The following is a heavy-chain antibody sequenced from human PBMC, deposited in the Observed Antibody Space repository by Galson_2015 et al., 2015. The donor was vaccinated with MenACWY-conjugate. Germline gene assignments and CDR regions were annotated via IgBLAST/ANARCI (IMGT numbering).Heavy chain of an antibody. Sequence: SLRLSCAASGFIFSNYAMNWVRQAPGKGLEWVSTISGSGGSAYYAESVKGRFTISRDNSKNALYLQMDSLRADDTAVYFCVRGSSGWRGMDIWGQGTTVTVSS. CDR3: VRGSSGWRGMDI. D-gene: IGHD6-19*01. J-gene: IGHJ6*02. V-gene: IGHV3-23*01. CDR2: ISGSGGSA. CDR1: GFIFSNYA.